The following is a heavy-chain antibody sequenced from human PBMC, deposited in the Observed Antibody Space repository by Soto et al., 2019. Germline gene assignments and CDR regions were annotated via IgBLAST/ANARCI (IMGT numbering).Heavy chain of an antibody. CDR1: GGSFSGYY. J-gene: IGHJ5*02. D-gene: IGHD3-3*01. V-gene: IGHV4-34*01. CDR3: ARVRDWFDP. CDR2: IDHSGYT. Sequence: SETVSLTCAVYGGSFSGYYWNWIRQPPGKGLEWIGEIDHSGYTNYNPSLKSRVTISVDTSKNQFSLRLTSVTAADTAVCYCARVRDWFDPWGQGTMVTVSS.